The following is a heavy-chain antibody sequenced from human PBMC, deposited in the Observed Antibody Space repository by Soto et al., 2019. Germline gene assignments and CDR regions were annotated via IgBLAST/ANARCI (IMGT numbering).Heavy chain of an antibody. CDR1: GGSISSYY. CDR2: INHSGST. V-gene: IGHV4-34*01. J-gene: IGHJ4*02. Sequence: SETLSLTCTVSGGSISSYYWSWIRQPPGTGLEWIGEINHSGSTNYNPSLKSRVTISVDTSKNQISLKLTSVTAADTAVYYCARDKITGLFDYWGQGTLVTVSS. D-gene: IGHD2-8*02. CDR3: ARDKITGLFDY.